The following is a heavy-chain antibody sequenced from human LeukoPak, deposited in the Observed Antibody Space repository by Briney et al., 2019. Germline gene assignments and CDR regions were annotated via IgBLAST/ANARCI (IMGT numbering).Heavy chain of an antibody. CDR3: ARGSVYGDSEYGMDV. J-gene: IGHJ6*02. V-gene: IGHV3-33*01. CDR2: IWYDGSQE. D-gene: IGHD2-21*01. CDR1: GFAFNSYG. Sequence: PGGSLRLSCAASGFAFNSYGMHWVPQAPGKGLEWVAAIWYDGSQEFYVDSVTGRLSISRDNSKNTLYLQLNSLRVEDTAVYYCARGSVYGDSEYGMDVWGQGTTVTVSS.